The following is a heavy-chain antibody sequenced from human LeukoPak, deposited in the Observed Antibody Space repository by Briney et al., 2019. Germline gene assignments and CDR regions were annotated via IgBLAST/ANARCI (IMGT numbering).Heavy chain of an antibody. CDR2: IYYSGST. D-gene: IGHD4-17*01. CDR3: ARSARTGPWYFDY. J-gene: IGHJ4*02. V-gene: IGHV4-39*01. Sequence: SETLSLTCTVSGGSISSSSYYWGWIRHPPGKGLDGIGSIYYSGSTYYNPSLKSRVTISVDTSKNQFSLKLSSVTAADTAVYYCARSARTGPWYFDYWGRGTLVTVSS. CDR1: GGSISSSSYY.